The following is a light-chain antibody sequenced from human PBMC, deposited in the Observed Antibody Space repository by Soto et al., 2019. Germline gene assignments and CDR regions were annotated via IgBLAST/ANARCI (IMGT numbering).Light chain of an antibody. V-gene: IGLV1-36*01. CDR1: NSNIGSNA. J-gene: IGLJ2*01. CDR2: NNN. CDR3: ATGDATLSGVF. Sequence: QLVLTQSPSVSGAPRQSVNISCSGNNSNIGSNAVHWYQQLPGKAPKLLMYNNNLRPSGVPDRFSGSKSGTSASLAISGLRSEDEADYYCATGDATLSGVFFGGGTKLTVL.